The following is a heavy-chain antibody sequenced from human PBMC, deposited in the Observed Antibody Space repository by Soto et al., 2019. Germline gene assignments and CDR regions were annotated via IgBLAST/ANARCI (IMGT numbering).Heavy chain of an antibody. J-gene: IGHJ3*02. Sequence: QVQLVQSGAEAKKPGASVKVSCKASGYTFTSYYIHWVRQAPGQGLEWMGIINPSGGSTTYAQKCQGRVTMTRDTSTSTVYMELSSLRSEDTAVYYCTTAPSYGAFDIWGQGTMVTVSS. CDR1: GYTFTSYY. CDR2: INPSGGST. D-gene: IGHD4-17*01. V-gene: IGHV1-46*03. CDR3: TTAPSYGAFDI.